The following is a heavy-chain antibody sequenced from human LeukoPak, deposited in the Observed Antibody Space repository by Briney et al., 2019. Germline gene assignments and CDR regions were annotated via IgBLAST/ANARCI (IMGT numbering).Heavy chain of an antibody. CDR2: ISGRGDST. D-gene: IGHD6-19*01. CDR3: AKGTGSSGWYWFDY. V-gene: IGHV3-23*01. Sequence: PGGSLRLSCAASGFTFSTYAMSWVRQAPGKGLEWVSTISGRGDSTYSADSVKGRFTISRDNSKNTLYLQMNSLRAEDTAVYYCAKGTGSSGWYWFDYWGQGTLVTVSS. CDR1: GFTFSTYA. J-gene: IGHJ4*02.